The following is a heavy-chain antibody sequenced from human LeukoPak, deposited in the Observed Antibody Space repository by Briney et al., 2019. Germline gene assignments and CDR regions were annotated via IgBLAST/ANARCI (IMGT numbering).Heavy chain of an antibody. D-gene: IGHD4-23*01. CDR3: ARGWLAETTVVTPYNY. Sequence: SVKVSCKASGGTFSSYDISWVRRAPGQGLEWMGGITPIFGTAKYAQKFQGRVTITAVESMSTAYMELSSLRSEDTAVYYCARGWLAETTVVTPYNYWGQGTLVTVSS. J-gene: IGHJ4*02. CDR2: ITPIFGTA. CDR1: GGTFSSYD. V-gene: IGHV1-69*13.